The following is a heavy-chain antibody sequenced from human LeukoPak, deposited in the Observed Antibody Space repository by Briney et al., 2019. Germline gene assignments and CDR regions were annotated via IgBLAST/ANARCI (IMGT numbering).Heavy chain of an antibody. Sequence: AGGSLRLSCAASGFTFSSYAMHWVRQAPGKGLEWVANIKQDGSEKYYVDSVKGRFTISRDNAKNSLYLQMNSLRVEDTAVYYCARTSGRGWSYWGQGTLVTVSS. D-gene: IGHD6-19*01. J-gene: IGHJ4*02. CDR2: IKQDGSEK. CDR1: GFTFSSYA. V-gene: IGHV3-7*01. CDR3: ARTSGRGWSY.